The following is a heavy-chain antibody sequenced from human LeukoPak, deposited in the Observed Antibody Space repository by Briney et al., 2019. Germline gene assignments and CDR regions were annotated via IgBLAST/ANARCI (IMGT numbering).Heavy chain of an antibody. CDR3: ARHPSYHGSGGATDV. V-gene: IGHV4-34*01. Sequence: SETLSLTCALYGGSFSAYFWTWIRQPPGKGLEWIGEINHSGSTNYNPSLKSRVTISVDTSKNQFSLKLSSVTAADAAVYYCARHPSYHGSGGATDVWGQGTTVTVSS. D-gene: IGHD3-10*01. CDR2: INHSGST. J-gene: IGHJ6*02. CDR1: GGSFSAYF.